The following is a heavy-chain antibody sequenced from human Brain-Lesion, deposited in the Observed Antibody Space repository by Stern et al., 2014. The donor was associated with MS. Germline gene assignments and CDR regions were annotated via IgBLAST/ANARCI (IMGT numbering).Heavy chain of an antibody. V-gene: IGHV1-2*06. Sequence: QVQLVQSGAEVKKPGASVTVSCTPSGYTVSGHYIDWGRKAPGQGPEWMGLINPNTGATIYAQNFRGRVTLTRDTSTTTVYLDLNRLRSDDTAVYYCARRKVNTMTLDYWGQGTLVTVSS. CDR2: INPNTGAT. J-gene: IGHJ4*02. D-gene: IGHD5-18*01. CDR3: ARRKVNTMTLDY. CDR1: GYTVSGHY.